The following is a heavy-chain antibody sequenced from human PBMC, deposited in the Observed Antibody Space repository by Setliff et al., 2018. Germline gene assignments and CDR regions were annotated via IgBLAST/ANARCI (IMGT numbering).Heavy chain of an antibody. J-gene: IGHJ4*02. Sequence: PGGSLRLSCAASGLTFSSYWMTWVRQAPGKGLEWLANIKQDGSEIYSVDSVKGRFSISRDNAKNSLYLQMNSLRAEDTAVYYCAKNPSRVYATRFDYWGQGTLVTVSS. D-gene: IGHD2-8*01. CDR3: AKNPSRVYATRFDY. CDR1: GLTFSSYW. CDR2: IKQDGSEI. V-gene: IGHV3-7*03.